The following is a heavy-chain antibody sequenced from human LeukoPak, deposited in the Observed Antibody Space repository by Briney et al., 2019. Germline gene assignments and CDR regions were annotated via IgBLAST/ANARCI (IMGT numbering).Heavy chain of an antibody. V-gene: IGHV6-1*01. CDR1: GDSVSSNSAT. CDR2: TYYRSKWYN. CDR3: ARGSSSSSWYFDY. J-gene: IGHJ4*02. Sequence: SQTLSXTFALSGDSVSSNSATWTWIRQSPARGLEWLGRTYYRSKWYNDYAVSVKSRITINPDTSKNQFSLQLNSVTPEDTAVYYCARGSSSSSWYFDYWGQGTLVTVSS. D-gene: IGHD6-13*01.